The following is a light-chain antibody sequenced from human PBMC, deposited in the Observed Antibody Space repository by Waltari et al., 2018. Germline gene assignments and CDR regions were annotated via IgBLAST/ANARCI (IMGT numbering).Light chain of an antibody. CDR2: AAS. CDR1: QTISTF. CDR3: QQTYSSPPT. V-gene: IGKV1-39*01. J-gene: IGKJ1*01. Sequence: DLQMTQSPSTLSESVEDRVTITCRASQTISTFLNWYQQKSGKAPNLLIYAASSLESGVPARFSGSGSETDFTLTISSLQPDDFATYFCQQTYSSPPTFGLGTKVEIK.